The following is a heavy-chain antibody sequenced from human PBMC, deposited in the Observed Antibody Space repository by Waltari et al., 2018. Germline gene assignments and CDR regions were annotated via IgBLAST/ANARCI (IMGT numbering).Heavy chain of an antibody. CDR1: GGSFSGYY. J-gene: IGHJ4*02. V-gene: IGHV4-34*01. D-gene: IGHD6-13*01. CDR3: ARGGYSSSPGY. Sequence: QVHLQQWGAGLLKPSETLSLTCAVYGGSFSGYYWSWIRQPPGKGLEWIGEISQSGSTNYNPSLKSRGTMAVDTAKNQCSRKLSSVTAADTAVYYCARGGYSSSPGYWGQGTLVTVSS. CDR2: ISQSGST.